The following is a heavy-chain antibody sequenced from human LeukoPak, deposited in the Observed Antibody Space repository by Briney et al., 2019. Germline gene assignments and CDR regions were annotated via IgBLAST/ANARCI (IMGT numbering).Heavy chain of an antibody. CDR1: GYTFTHQW. J-gene: IGHJ4*02. CDR2: IYPRDSDT. D-gene: IGHD3-10*01. Sequence: RGESLKISCKASGYTFTHQWIGWVRQKSGSGLEWMGIIYPRDSDTRYSPSFQGHVSISADTSINTAYLEWSRLEASVTAIYYCARHSDVIGAIWGQGTLVTVSS. CDR3: ARHSDVIGAI. V-gene: IGHV5-51*01.